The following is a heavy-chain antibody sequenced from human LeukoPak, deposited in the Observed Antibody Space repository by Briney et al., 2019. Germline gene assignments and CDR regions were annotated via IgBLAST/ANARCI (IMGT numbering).Heavy chain of an antibody. D-gene: IGHD1-14*01. CDR2: ISGSGGNR. Sequence: GGSLRLSCAASGCTFSSYAMSWVRQAPGKGLEWVSAISGSGGNRYYGDSVKGRFTISRDNSKNTLYPQMNSLRAEDTAIYYCANDRPHPSAEPTNFDYWGQGTLVTVSS. V-gene: IGHV3-23*01. CDR3: ANDRPHPSAEPTNFDY. CDR1: GCTFSSYA. J-gene: IGHJ4*02.